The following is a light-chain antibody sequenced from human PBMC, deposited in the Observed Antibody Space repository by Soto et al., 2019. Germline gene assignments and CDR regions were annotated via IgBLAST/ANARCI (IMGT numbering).Light chain of an antibody. CDR3: QQRSNWPS. J-gene: IGKJ3*01. Sequence: EIVLTQSLATLSLSPGERATLSCRASQSVSSYLAWYQQKPGQAPRLLIYDASNRATGIPARFSGSGSGTDFTLTISSLAPEDFAVYYCQQRSNWPSFGPGTKVDIK. CDR2: DAS. V-gene: IGKV3-11*01. CDR1: QSVSSY.